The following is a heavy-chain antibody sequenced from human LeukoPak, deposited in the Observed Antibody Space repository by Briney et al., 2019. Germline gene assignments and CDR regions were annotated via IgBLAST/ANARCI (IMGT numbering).Heavy chain of an antibody. CDR2: IIPIFGTA. J-gene: IGHJ4*02. CDR1: GGTFSSYA. CDR3: ASNGDYLDLFDY. Sequence: SVKVSSKASGGTFSSYAISWVRQAPGQGLEWMGGIIPIFGTANYAQKFQGRVTITADESTSTAYMELSSLRSEDTAVYYCASNGDYLDLFDYWGQGTLVTVSS. V-gene: IGHV1-69*13. D-gene: IGHD4-17*01.